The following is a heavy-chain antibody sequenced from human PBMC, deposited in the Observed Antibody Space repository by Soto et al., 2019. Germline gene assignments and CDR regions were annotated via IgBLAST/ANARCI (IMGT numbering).Heavy chain of an antibody. J-gene: IGHJ4*02. D-gene: IGHD3-16*01. CDR1: GYTFTNFG. V-gene: IGHV1-18*01. Sequence: QVQLVQSGAEVKKPGASVKVSCKASGYTFTNFGISWVRQAPGQGLEWMGWISAHNGNTNYAQNFQGRVTMTTDTPRSTAYMGLRSRRSDDTAVYYCARGGTPIDSWGQGTLVTVSS. CDR3: ARGGTPIDS. CDR2: ISAHNGNT.